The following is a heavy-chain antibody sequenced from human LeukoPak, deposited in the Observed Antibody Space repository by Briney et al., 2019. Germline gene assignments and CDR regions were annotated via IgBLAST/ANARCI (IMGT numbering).Heavy chain of an antibody. CDR2: IHHTGST. CDR3: TREAGCGCYMDV. J-gene: IGHJ6*03. V-gene: IGHV4-38-2*02. CDR1: GHSITSDHY. D-gene: IGHD6-19*01. Sequence: SETLSLTCTVSGHSITSDHYWAWVRQPPGKGLEWIGSIHHTGSTYYNPALISRITISVDTSKHQYSLKPGSVTAADTAVYSCTREAGCGCYMDVWGKGTTVTVSS.